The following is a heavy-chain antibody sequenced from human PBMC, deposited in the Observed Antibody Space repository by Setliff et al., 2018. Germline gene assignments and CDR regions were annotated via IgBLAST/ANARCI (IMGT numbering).Heavy chain of an antibody. CDR2: INPNTGET. Sequence: GASVKVSCKASGYTFAGYYLQWGRQAPGQGLQWMGWINPNTGETDYAPRFQGRVTMTRDTALSTAYMEVRSLRSDDTAVYYCARDTYNPNWYGDRSFEYWGQGTLVTVSS. V-gene: IGHV1-2*02. CDR3: ARDTYNPNWYGDRSFEY. D-gene: IGHD1-1*01. CDR1: GYTFAGYY. J-gene: IGHJ4*02.